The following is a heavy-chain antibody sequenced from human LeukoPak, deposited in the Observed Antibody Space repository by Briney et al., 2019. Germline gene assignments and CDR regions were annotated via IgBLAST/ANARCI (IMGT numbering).Heavy chain of an antibody. J-gene: IGHJ4*02. V-gene: IGHV5-51*01. D-gene: IGHD6-13*01. CDR2: IYPGDSDT. CDR3: ATGGGYSSSWYYFDY. Sequence: GESLKISCEGSGYTFTSYWIGWVRQMPGKGLEWMGIIYPGDSDTRYSPSFQGQVTISADKSISTAYLQWSSLKASDTAMYYCATGGGYSSSWYYFDYWGQGTLVTVSS. CDR1: GYTFTSYW.